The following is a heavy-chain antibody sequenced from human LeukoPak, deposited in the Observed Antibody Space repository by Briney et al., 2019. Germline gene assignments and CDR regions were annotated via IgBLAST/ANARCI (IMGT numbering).Heavy chain of an antibody. D-gene: IGHD4-11*01. CDR3: ARGRYSNYDFSYFDY. Sequence: GSLRLSCTASGFTFGTYAMNWVRQPPGKGLEWIGSIYYSGSTYYNPSLKSRVTISVDTSKNQFSLKLSSVTAADTAVYYCARGRYSNYDFSYFDYWGQGTLVTVSS. CDR1: GFTFGTYA. V-gene: IGHV4-39*07. CDR2: IYYSGST. J-gene: IGHJ4*02.